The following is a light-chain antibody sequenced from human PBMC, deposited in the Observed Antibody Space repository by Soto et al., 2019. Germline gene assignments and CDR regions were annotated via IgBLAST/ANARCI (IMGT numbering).Light chain of an antibody. Sequence: QSVLTQSPSASGSPGQSVTISCTGTSSDIVGYNSFSWYQQHPGKAPKVMIYDVTKRPSGVPVRFSASKSGTTAFMTVSVLQDEDEDDYYCSSYTDRKHLVFGTGTKVTVL. J-gene: IGLJ1*01. V-gene: IGLV2-8*01. CDR3: SSYTDRKHLV. CDR1: SSDIVGYNS. CDR2: DVT.